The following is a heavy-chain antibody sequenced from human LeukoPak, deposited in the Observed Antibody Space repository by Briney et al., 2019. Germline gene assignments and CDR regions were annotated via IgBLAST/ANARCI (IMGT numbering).Heavy chain of an antibody. V-gene: IGHV1-2*02. CDR3: AREGYSGYDTQENWFDP. D-gene: IGHD5-12*01. Sequence: ASVKVSCKASGYTFTGYYMHWVRQAPGQGLEWMGWINPNSGGTNYAQKFQGRVTMTRDTSISTAYMELSRLRSDDTAVYYCAREGYSGYDTQENWFDPWGQGTLVTVSS. J-gene: IGHJ5*02. CDR1: GYTFTGYY. CDR2: INPNSGGT.